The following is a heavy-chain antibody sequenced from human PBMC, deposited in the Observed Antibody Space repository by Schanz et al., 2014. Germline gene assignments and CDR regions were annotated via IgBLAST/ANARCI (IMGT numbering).Heavy chain of an antibody. CDR3: ASSGAGYSSSWDFDY. Sequence: VQLEQSGAEVKKPGSSVKVSCKASGGTFSSFGINWVRQAPGQGLEWMGRIIPSLSLAKYEQKFQDKVTITADTSTTTAYMELSGLRSEDTAVYYCASSGAGYSSSWDFDYWGQGTLVTVSS. CDR1: GGTFSSFG. CDR2: IIPSLSLA. J-gene: IGHJ4*02. V-gene: IGHV1-69*02. D-gene: IGHD6-13*01.